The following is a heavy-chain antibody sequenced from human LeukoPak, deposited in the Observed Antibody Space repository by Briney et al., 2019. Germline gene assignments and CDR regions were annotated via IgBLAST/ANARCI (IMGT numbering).Heavy chain of an antibody. CDR2: IYYSGST. CDR3: ARRAYSGSYIVDY. Sequence: SETLSLTCTVSGGSISSYYWSWIRQPPGKGLEWIGYIYYSGSTNYNPPLKSRVTISVDTSKNQFSLKLSSVTAADTAVYYCARRAYSGSYIVDYWGQGTLVTVSS. D-gene: IGHD1-26*01. V-gene: IGHV4-59*01. J-gene: IGHJ4*02. CDR1: GGSISSYY.